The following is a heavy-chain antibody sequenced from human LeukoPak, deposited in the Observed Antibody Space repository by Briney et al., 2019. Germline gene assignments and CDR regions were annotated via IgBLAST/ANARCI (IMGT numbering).Heavy chain of an antibody. CDR2: FSGSTGST. CDR3: ARGGMRGKISYTYYYMDV. J-gene: IGHJ6*03. V-gene: IGHV3-23*01. Sequence: GGSLRLSCAASGFTFSSYGMNWVRQAPGKGLEWVSGFSGSTGSTHYADSVKGRFAISRDNSRDTLSLQMNSLRGEDTAVYYCARGGMRGKISYTYYYMDVWGKGTTVTVSS. CDR1: GFTFSSYG. D-gene: IGHD2-2*02.